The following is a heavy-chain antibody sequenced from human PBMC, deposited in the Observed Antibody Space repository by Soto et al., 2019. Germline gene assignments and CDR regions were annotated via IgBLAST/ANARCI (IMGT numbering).Heavy chain of an antibody. V-gene: IGHV4-39*01. CDR1: GVSISGTSYY. CDR2: IYYSGET. Sequence: QLQLQESGPGLVKPSETLSLTCTVSGVSISGTSYYWGWIRPTPAKGLEWIGTIYYSGETFYNPSLKSRVTISIDTSKNHFSLNLTSVTAADTAIYYCARHGSFWGQGALVTVSS. D-gene: IGHD3-16*02. CDR3: ARHGSF. J-gene: IGHJ1*01.